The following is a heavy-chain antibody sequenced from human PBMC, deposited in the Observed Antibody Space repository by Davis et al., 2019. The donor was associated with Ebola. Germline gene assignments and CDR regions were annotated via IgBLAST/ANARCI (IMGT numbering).Heavy chain of an antibody. CDR2: IYYSGST. Sequence: SETLSLTCTVSGGSISSSSYYWGWIRQPPGKGLEWIGSIYYSGSTYYNPSLKSRVTISVDTSKNQFSLKLSSVTAADTAVYYCARERITMIVGWGWFDPWGQGTLVTVSS. D-gene: IGHD3-22*01. CDR3: ARERITMIVGWGWFDP. J-gene: IGHJ5*02. V-gene: IGHV4-39*07. CDR1: GGSISSSSYY.